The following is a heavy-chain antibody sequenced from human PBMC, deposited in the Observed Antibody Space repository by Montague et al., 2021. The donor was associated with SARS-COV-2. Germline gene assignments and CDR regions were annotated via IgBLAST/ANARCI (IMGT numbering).Heavy chain of an antibody. CDR2: IYYSGST. CDR3: ARVTTKRTRYGSGSYRGFDAFDI. D-gene: IGHD3-10*01. Sequence: SETLSLTCTVSGGSINTYYWSWIRQPPGKGLEWIGYIYYSGSTNYNPSLKSRVTISVDTSKNQLSLKLSSVTAADTAVYYCARVTTKRTRYGSGSYRGFDAFDIWGQGTMVTVSS. CDR1: GGSINTYY. V-gene: IGHV4-59*08. J-gene: IGHJ3*02.